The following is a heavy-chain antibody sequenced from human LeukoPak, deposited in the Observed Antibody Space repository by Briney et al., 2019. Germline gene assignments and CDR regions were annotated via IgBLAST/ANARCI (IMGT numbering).Heavy chain of an antibody. V-gene: IGHV1-2*02. CDR2: INPNSGGT. Sequence: GASVKVSCKASGYTFTGYYMHWVRQAPGQGLEWMGWINPNSGGTIYAQKFQGRVTMTRDTSISTAYMELSRLRSDDTAVYYCASQFPERVRGVITFDYWGQGTLVTVSS. CDR1: GYTFTGYY. CDR3: ASQFPERVRGVITFDY. J-gene: IGHJ4*02. D-gene: IGHD3-10*01.